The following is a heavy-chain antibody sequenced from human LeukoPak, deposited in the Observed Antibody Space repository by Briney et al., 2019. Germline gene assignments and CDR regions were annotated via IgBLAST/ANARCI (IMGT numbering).Heavy chain of an antibody. CDR1: GFTFSNYA. CDR2: IYSDNT. V-gene: IGHV3-23*03. J-gene: IGHJ4*02. CDR3: AKDHGSSDWYYFDY. D-gene: IGHD6-13*01. Sequence: GGSLRLSCAASGFTFSNYAMSWVRQAPGKGLEWVSFIYSDNTHYSDSVKGRFTVSRDNSKNTLYLQMNTLRADDTAVYYCAKDHGSSDWYYFDYWGQGTLVTVSS.